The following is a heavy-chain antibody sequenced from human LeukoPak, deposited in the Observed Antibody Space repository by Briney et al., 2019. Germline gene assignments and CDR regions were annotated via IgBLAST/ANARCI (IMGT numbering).Heavy chain of an antibody. CDR1: GGSISSSNW. J-gene: IGHJ4*02. V-gene: IGHV4-4*02. CDR2: IYHSGST. CDR3: ARDPRIVGASLDY. Sequence: SETLSPTCAVSGGSISSSNWWSWVRQPPGKGLEWIGEIYHSGSTNYNPSLKSRVTISVDKSKNQFSLKLSSVTAADTAVYYCARDPRIVGASLDYWGQGTLVTVSS. D-gene: IGHD1-26*01.